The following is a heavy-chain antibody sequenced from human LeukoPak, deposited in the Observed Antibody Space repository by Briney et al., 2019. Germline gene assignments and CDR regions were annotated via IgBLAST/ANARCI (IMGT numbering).Heavy chain of an antibody. D-gene: IGHD1-26*01. CDR3: ARVTGSIDF. V-gene: IGHV1-8*01. CDR1: GYTFTSYD. J-gene: IGHJ4*02. CDR2: INLNSGDT. Sequence: ASVKVSCKASGYTFTSYDINWVRQATGQGLEWMGWINLNSGDTGYAQYFQGRLTMTRDTSINTAYMELSTLRSEDTAFYYCARVTGSIDFWGQGTLVTVSS.